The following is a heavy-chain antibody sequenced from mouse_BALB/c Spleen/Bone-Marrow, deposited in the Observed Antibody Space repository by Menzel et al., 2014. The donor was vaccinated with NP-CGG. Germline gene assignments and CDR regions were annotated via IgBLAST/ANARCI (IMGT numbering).Heavy chain of an antibody. CDR1: GFTFSTYG. J-gene: IGHJ2*01. CDR3: ARQGGYFDY. V-gene: IGHV5-6*01. Sequence: EVMLVESGGDLVKPGGSLKLSCAASGFTFSTYGMSWVRQTPDKGLEWVATISSGGSYTYYPDSVKGRFTISRDNAKNTLYLQMSSLKSEDTAIYYCARQGGYFDYWGQGTTLTVSS. CDR2: ISSGGSYT.